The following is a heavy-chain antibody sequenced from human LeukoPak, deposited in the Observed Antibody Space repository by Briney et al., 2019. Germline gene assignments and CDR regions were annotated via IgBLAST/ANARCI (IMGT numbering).Heavy chain of an antibody. CDR3: ARYNGDSSGYPFDY. J-gene: IGHJ4*02. D-gene: IGHD3-22*01. CDR1: GGSISSSNW. Sequence: PSGTLSLTCAVSGGSISSSNWWSWVRQPPGKGLEWIGEIYHSGSTNYNPSLKSRVTISVDKSKNQFSLKLSSVTAADTAVYYCARYNGDSSGYPFDYWGQGTLVTVSS. V-gene: IGHV4-4*02. CDR2: IYHSGST.